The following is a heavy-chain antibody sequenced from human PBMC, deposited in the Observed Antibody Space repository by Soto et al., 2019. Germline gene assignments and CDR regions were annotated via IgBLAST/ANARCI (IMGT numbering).Heavy chain of an antibody. CDR3: ARGSVDTGDSSGCYAF. V-gene: IGHV4-34*01. J-gene: IGHJ4*02. D-gene: IGHD3-22*01. CDR1: RGSFSACY. Sequence: SETLSLTCAVYRGSFSACYWSWIRQPPGKGLEWTVEINHSGGTSYNPSLKSRVTISVDTSKSQFSLKLTSVTDADRAVYYCARGSVDTGDSSGCYAFRGQGTPVTVSS. CDR2: INHSGGT.